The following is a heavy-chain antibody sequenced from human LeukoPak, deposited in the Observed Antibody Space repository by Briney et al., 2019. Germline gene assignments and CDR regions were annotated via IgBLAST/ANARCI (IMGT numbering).Heavy chain of an antibody. D-gene: IGHD3-10*01. CDR1: GYTLTELS. Sequence: GASVKVSCKVSGYTLTELSMHWVRQAPGKGLEWMGGFDPEDGETIYAQKFQGRVTMTEDTSTDTAYMELSSLRSEDTAVYYCATVLKIYGKAAFDYWGQGTLVTVSS. J-gene: IGHJ4*02. CDR3: ATVLKIYGKAAFDY. V-gene: IGHV1-24*01. CDR2: FDPEDGET.